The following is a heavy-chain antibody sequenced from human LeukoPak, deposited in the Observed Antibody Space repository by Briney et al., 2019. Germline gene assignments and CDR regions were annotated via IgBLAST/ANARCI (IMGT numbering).Heavy chain of an antibody. D-gene: IGHD6-13*01. CDR2: IYPDDSDT. CDR1: EYGFPNYC. J-gene: IGHJ5*01. V-gene: IGHV5-51*01. Sequence: GESLKISCKHSEYGFPNYCIGWVRQMPGKGLEWMGIIYPDDSDTRYSPSLQGQVTISADRSINTAYLQWSSLKAADTAMYYCAIGRGGQQLGDSWGQGTLVIVSS. CDR3: AIGRGGQQLGDS.